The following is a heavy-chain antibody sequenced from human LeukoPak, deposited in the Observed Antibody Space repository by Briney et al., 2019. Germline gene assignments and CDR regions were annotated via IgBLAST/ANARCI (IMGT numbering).Heavy chain of an antibody. CDR1: GFTFSDYY. D-gene: IGHD6-19*01. CDR3: ASMYSSGRLYYYYGMDV. Sequence: PGGSLRLSCAASGFTFSDYYMSWIRQAPGKGLEWVSYISSSGSTIYYADSVKGRFTISRDNAKNSLYLQMNSLRAEDTAVYYCASMYSSGRLYYYYGMDVWGQGTLVTVSS. J-gene: IGHJ6*02. CDR2: ISSSGSTI. V-gene: IGHV3-11*01.